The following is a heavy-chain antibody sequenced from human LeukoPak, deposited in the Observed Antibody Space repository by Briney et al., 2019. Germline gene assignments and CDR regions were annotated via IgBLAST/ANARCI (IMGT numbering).Heavy chain of an antibody. CDR3: ARFDSSGYYNVFDI. J-gene: IGHJ3*02. CDR2: IYYSGST. D-gene: IGHD3-22*01. Sequence: SETLSLTCTVSGGSISSYYWSWIRQPPWKGLEWIGYIYYSGSTSYNPSLKSRVTISVDTSKNQFSLKLSSVTAADTAVYYCARFDSSGYYNVFDIWGQGTMVTVSS. CDR1: GGSISSYY. V-gene: IGHV4-59*01.